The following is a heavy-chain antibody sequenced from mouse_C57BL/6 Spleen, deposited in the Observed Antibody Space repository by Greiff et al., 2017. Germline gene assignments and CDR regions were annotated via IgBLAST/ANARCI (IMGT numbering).Heavy chain of an antibody. CDR3: ASDKFAY. Sequence: VQGVESGPGLVAPSPSLSITCTVSGFSLTSYGVDWVRQSPGKGLEWLGVIWGVGSTNYNSALKSRLSIGKDNSKSQVFLKMNSLQTEDPAMYYCASDKFAYWGQGTLVTVSA. V-gene: IGHV2-6*01. CDR2: IWGVGST. CDR1: GFSLTSYG. J-gene: IGHJ3*01.